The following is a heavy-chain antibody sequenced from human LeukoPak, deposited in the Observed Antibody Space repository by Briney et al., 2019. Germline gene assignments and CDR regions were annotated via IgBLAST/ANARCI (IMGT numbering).Heavy chain of an antibody. CDR1: GGSISSSGYY. D-gene: IGHD3-3*01. Sequence: PSETLSLTCTASGGSISSSGYYWGWIRQPPGKGLEWIASINYSGTTYYNPSLKSRVTISVDTSKNQFSLKLSSVTAADTAVYYCARGARYYDFWSGPYYFDYWGQGTLVTVSS. CDR3: ARGARYYDFWSGPYYFDY. CDR2: INYSGTT. V-gene: IGHV4-39*07. J-gene: IGHJ4*02.